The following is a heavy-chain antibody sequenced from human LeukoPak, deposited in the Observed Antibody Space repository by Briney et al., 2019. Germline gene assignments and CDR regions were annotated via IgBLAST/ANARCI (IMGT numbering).Heavy chain of an antibody. Sequence: SETLSLTCTVSGGSISSSSYYWGWIRQPPGKGLEWIGSIYYSGSTYYNPSLKSRVTISVDTSKNQFSLKLSSVTAADTAVYYCAVCYFRFDPWGQGTLVTVSS. J-gene: IGHJ5*02. D-gene: IGHD2-8*01. CDR1: GGSISSSSYY. V-gene: IGHV4-39*01. CDR2: IYYSGST. CDR3: AVCYFRFDP.